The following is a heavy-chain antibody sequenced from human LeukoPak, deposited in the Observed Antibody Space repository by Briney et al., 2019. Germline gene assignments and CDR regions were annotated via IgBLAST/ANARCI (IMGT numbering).Heavy chain of an antibody. Sequence: SETLSLTCTVSGGSISSYYWSWIRQPAGKGLEWIGRIYTSGGTNYNPSLKSRVTMSVDTSKNQFSLKLSSVTAADTAVYYCARCRAPYYYDSSSLEHAGYDAFDIWGQGTMVTVSS. D-gene: IGHD3-22*01. J-gene: IGHJ3*02. CDR3: ARCRAPYYYDSSSLEHAGYDAFDI. V-gene: IGHV4-4*07. CDR2: IYTSGGT. CDR1: GGSISSYY.